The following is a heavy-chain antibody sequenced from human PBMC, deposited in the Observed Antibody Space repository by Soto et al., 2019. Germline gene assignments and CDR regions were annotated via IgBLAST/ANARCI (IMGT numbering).Heavy chain of an antibody. CDR3: ARTYCSGGSCLNWFDP. CDR2: IYWDDDK. V-gene: IGHV2-5*02. D-gene: IGHD2-15*01. Sequence: SGPTLVNPTQTLTLTCTFAGFSLSTSGVGVGWIRQPPGKALEWLALIYWDDDKRYSPSLKSRLTITKDTSKNQVVLTMTNVDPVDTTTYYCARTYCSGGSCLNWFDPWGQGTLVTVSS. J-gene: IGHJ5*02. CDR1: GFSLSTSGVG.